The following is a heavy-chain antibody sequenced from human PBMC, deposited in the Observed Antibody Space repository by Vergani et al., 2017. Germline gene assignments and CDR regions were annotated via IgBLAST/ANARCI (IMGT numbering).Heavy chain of an antibody. V-gene: IGHV5-51*01. D-gene: IGHD6-19*01. CDR2: IYPGDSDT. Sequence: EVQLVQSGAEVKTPGESLKISCKGSGYSFTSYWIGWVRQMPGKGLVWMGIIYPGDSDTRYSPSFQGQVTVSADKSISTAYLQWSSLKASDTAMYYGARPPIAVAGRGSFDIWSQGTMVTVSS. CDR1: GYSFTSYW. J-gene: IGHJ3*02. CDR3: ARPPIAVAGRGSFDI.